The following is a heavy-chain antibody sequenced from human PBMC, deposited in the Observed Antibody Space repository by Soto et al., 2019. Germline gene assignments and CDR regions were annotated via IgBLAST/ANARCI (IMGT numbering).Heavy chain of an antibody. V-gene: IGHV3-30-3*01. CDR1: GFTFSSYA. CDR3: ASIFSSYSTPRGWFDP. J-gene: IGHJ5*02. D-gene: IGHD6-13*01. Sequence: QVQLVESGGGVVQPGRSLRLSCAASGFTFSSYAMHWVRQAPGKGLEWVAVISYDGSNKYYADSVKGRFTISRDNSKNTLYLQMNSLRAADTAVYYCASIFSSYSTPRGWFDPWGQGTLVTVSS. CDR2: ISYDGSNK.